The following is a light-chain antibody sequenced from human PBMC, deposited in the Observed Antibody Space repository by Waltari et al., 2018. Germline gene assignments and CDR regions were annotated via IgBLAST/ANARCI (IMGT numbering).Light chain of an antibody. V-gene: IGLV3-19*01. CDR3: NTREISGDVV. CDR1: SLRLYY. CDR2: GKN. Sequence: SSELSQDPAVSVALGQTVRITCQRASLRLYYASWCLQKPGQSPVLLIYGKNNRPSGIPDRFSASSSGNTASLTISGARAEDEGDYYCNTREISGDVVFGGGTKLTVL. J-gene: IGLJ2*01.